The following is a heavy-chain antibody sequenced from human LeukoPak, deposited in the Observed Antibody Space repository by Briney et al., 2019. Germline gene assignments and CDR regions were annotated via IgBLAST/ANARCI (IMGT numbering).Heavy chain of an antibody. CDR3: AGLIRPGWFDP. J-gene: IGHJ5*02. Sequence: SETLSLTCTVSGDSLVSGHYWGWIRQPPGQGLEWVGSVYHSGSIYYNPSLKSRVIMSVDTSKNQFSLKLSSVTAADTAVYYCAGLIRPGWFDPWDQGTLVTVSS. V-gene: IGHV4-38-2*02. D-gene: IGHD1-14*01. CDR1: GDSLVSGHY. CDR2: VYHSGSI.